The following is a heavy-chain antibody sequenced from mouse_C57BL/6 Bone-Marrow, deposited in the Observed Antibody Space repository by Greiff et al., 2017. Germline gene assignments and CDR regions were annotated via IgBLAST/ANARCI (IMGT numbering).Heavy chain of an antibody. J-gene: IGHJ4*01. CDR1: GFTFSSYA. Sequence: EVQLQESGGGLVKPGGSLKLSCAASGFTFSSYALSWVRQTPEKRLEWVATISDGGSYTYYPDNVKGRFTISRDNAKNNLYLQMSHLKSEDTAMYYCARVHYGSMDYWGQGTSVTVSS. CDR2: ISDGGSYT. CDR3: ARVHYGSMDY. D-gene: IGHD1-1*01. V-gene: IGHV5-4*01.